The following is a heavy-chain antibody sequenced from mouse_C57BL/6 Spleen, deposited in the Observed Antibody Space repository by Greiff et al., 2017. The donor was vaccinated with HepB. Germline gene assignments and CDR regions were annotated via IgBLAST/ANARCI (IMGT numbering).Heavy chain of an antibody. CDR2: ISSGGSYT. V-gene: IGHV5-6*01. D-gene: IGHD1-1*01. CDR1: GFTFSSYG. CDR3: ARPLYGSSPWFAY. Sequence: EVMLVESGGDLVKPGGSLKLSCAASGFTFSSYGMSWVRQTPDKRLEWVATISSGGSYTYYPDSVKGRFTISRDNAKNTLYLQMSSLKSEDTAMYYCARPLYGSSPWFAYWGQGTLVTVSA. J-gene: IGHJ3*01.